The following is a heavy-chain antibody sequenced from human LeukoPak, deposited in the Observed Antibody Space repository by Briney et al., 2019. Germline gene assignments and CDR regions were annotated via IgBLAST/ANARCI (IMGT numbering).Heavy chain of an antibody. CDR2: IIPIFGTA. CDR3: ARVGGVGPYDDYYYYMDV. Sequence: ASVKVSCKASGGTFSSYAISWVRQAPGQGLEWMGGIIPIFGTANYAQKFQGRVTITADESTSTAYMELSSLRSEDTAVYYCARVGGVGPYDDYYYYMDVWGKGTTVTVSS. D-gene: IGHD1-26*01. J-gene: IGHJ6*03. CDR1: GGTFSSYA. V-gene: IGHV1-69*13.